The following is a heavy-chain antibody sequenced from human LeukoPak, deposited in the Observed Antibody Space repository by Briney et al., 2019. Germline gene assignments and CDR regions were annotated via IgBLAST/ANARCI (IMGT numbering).Heavy chain of an antibody. D-gene: IGHD3-10*01. CDR2: ISQNGDS. V-gene: IGHV4-34*01. Sequence: SETLSLTCGVSGGSLSFYYWSWIRQSPGKGLEWIAEISQNGDSNYNMSLKSRVTISLDKSKNQVSLKLNSVTAADTAVYYCARGKLYGSGSYYKGNFDYWGQGTLVTVSS. J-gene: IGHJ4*02. CDR1: GGSLSFYY. CDR3: ARGKLYGSGSYYKGNFDY.